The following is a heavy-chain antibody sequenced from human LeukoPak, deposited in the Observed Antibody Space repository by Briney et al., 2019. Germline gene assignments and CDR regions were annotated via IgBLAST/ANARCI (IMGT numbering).Heavy chain of an antibody. J-gene: IGHJ4*02. V-gene: IGHV1-69*05. CDR2: IIPIFGTA. Sequence: ASVKVSCKASGGTFSSYAISWVRQAPGQGLEWMGRIIPIFGTANYAQKFQGRVTITTDESTSTAYMELSSLRSEDTAVYYCARGGLYSSGWLFDYWGQGTLVTASS. D-gene: IGHD6-19*01. CDR3: ARGGLYSSGWLFDY. CDR1: GGTFSSYA.